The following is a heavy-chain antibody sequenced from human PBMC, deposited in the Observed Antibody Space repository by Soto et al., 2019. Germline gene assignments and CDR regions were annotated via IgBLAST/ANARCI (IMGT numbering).Heavy chain of an antibody. D-gene: IGHD2-8*01. J-gene: IGHJ6*02. CDR2: ISGYNGDT. CDR3: ANNGHPHYYYSDMAV. Sequence: QGQLVQSGPEVKKPGASVKVSCKASGYTFSSYGISWVRQAPGQGLEWMGWISGYNGDTEYAQKIQGRVTMTIDTSTYTTYMELTSLTSDDTVIYHCANNGHPHYYYSDMAVRGQGDTVPVSS. CDR1: GYTFSSYG. V-gene: IGHV1-18*01.